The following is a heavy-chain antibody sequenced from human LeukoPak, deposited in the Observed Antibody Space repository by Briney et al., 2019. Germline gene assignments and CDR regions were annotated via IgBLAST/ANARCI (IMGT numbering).Heavy chain of an antibody. V-gene: IGHV4-59*01. CDR2: IYYTGST. CDR1: GGSIRSYY. D-gene: IGHD3-16*01. J-gene: IGHJ4*02. CDR3: ARGFADVSAYSY. Sequence: SETLSLTCTVSGGSIRSYYWSWIRQPPGKGLEWIGYIYYTGSTNYNPSLKSRVTILVDTSKNQFSLKLSSVTAADTAVYYCARGFADVSAYSYWGQGTLVTVSS.